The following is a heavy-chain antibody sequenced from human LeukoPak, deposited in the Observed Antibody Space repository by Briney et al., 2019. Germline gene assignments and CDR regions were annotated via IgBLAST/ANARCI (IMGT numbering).Heavy chain of an antibody. V-gene: IGHV3-21*01. J-gene: IGHJ4*02. D-gene: IGHD3-16*02. CDR3: ARGLYYDYVWGSYRSH. CDR2: ISSSSSYI. Sequence: GGSLRLSCAASGFTFSSYSMNWVRQAPGKGLEWVSSISSSSSYIYYADSVKGRFTISRDNAKNSLYLQMNSLRAEDTTLYYCARGLYYDYVWGSYRSHWGQGTLVTVSS. CDR1: GFTFSSYS.